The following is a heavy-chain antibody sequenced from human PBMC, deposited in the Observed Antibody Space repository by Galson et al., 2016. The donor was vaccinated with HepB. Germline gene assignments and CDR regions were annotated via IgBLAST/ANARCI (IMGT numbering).Heavy chain of an antibody. CDR2: IIPILGIA. J-gene: IGHJ6*03. Sequence: SCKASGGTFRSYTISWVRQAPGQGLEWMGRIIPILGIANYAQKFQGRVTITADKSTSTAYMELSSLRSEDTAVYYCARDLSPKFYSNYEDYYYYMDVWGKGTTVTVSS. V-gene: IGHV1-69*04. CDR1: GGTFRSYT. D-gene: IGHD4-11*01. CDR3: ARDLSPKFYSNYEDYYYYMDV.